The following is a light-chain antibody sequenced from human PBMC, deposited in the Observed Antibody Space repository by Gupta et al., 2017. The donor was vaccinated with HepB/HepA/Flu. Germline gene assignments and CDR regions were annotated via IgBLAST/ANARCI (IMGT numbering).Light chain of an antibody. Sequence: QSVLTQPPSVSGAPGQRVTISCTGSSSNIGAGYDVHWYQQLPGTAPNLLIYGNSNRPSGVPDRFSGSKSGTSASLAITGLQVEDEADYYCQSYDSSRSGVVFGGGTKLTVL. J-gene: IGLJ2*01. CDR3: QSYDSSRSGVV. V-gene: IGLV1-40*01. CDR1: SSNIGAGYD. CDR2: GNS.